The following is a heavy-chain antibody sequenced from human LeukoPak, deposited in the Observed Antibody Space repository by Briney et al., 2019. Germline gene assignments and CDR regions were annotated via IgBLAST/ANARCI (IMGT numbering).Heavy chain of an antibody. CDR1: GFTFSSYG. J-gene: IGHJ6*02. Sequence: GGSLRLSCAASGFTFSSYGMHWVRQAPGKGLEWVAVISYDGSNKYYADSVKGRFTIARDNYKNTLYLQMNSLRAEDTAVYYCAGTEVRGRIYYYYGMDVWGQGTTVTVSS. CDR2: ISYDGSNK. CDR3: AGTEVRGRIYYYYGMDV. D-gene: IGHD3-10*01. V-gene: IGHV3-30*03.